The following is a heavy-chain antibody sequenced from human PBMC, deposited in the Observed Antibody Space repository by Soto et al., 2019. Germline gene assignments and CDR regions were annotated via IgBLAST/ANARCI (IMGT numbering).Heavy chain of an antibody. CDR1: GGTFSSYT. V-gene: IGHV1-69*02. J-gene: IGHJ3*02. Sequence: QVQLVQSGAEVKKPGSSVKVSCKASGGTFSSYTISWVRQAPGQGLEWMGRIIPILGIANYAQKFQGRVTITADKSTSTAHMELSSLTSEDTAVYYCAISTKKTDAFDIWGQGTMVTVSS. CDR2: IIPILGIA. CDR3: AISTKKTDAFDI.